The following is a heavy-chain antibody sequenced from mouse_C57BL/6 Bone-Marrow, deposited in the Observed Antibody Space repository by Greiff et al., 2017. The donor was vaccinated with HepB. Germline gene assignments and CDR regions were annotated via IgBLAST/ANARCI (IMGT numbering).Heavy chain of an antibody. D-gene: IGHD2-5*01. CDR2: INPNNGGT. CDR3: AREGDYYSNYYAMDY. Sequence: QLQQSGPELVKPGASVKISCKASGYTFTDYYMNWVKQSHGKSLEWIGDINPNNGGTSYNQKFKGKATLTVDKSSSTAYMELRSLTSEDSAVYYCAREGDYYSNYYAMDYWGQGTSVTVSS. CDR1: GYTFTDYY. J-gene: IGHJ4*01. V-gene: IGHV1-26*01.